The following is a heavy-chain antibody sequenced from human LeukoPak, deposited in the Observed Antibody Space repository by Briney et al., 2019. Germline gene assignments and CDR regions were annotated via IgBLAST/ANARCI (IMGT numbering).Heavy chain of an antibody. V-gene: IGHV5-51*01. CDR2: IYPRDSNT. Sequence: GESLKISCKGSGYSFISYCIGWVRQMPGKGLEGMGVIYPRDSNTRYRSSVQDQLTISATNSINTAYLQWRSLKASDTAMYYCARLGYGGNSPVDHYYYMDVWGKGTTVTVSS. CDR1: GYSFISYC. D-gene: IGHD4-23*01. CDR3: ARLGYGGNSPVDHYYYMDV. J-gene: IGHJ6*03.